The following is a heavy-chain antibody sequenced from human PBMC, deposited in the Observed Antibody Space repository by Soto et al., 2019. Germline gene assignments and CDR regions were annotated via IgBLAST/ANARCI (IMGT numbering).Heavy chain of an antibody. CDR1: GFTFSSYA. CDR3: AIDFGAVAGNY. Sequence: QVQLVESGGGVVQPGRSLRLFYAASGFTFSSYAMHWVRQAPGKGLEWVTVISYDGSNKYYADSVKGRFTISRDNSKNTLSLQMNSLRAEDTAVYYCAIDFGAVAGNYWGQGTLVTVSS. D-gene: IGHD6-19*01. V-gene: IGHV3-30-3*01. J-gene: IGHJ4*02. CDR2: ISYDGSNK.